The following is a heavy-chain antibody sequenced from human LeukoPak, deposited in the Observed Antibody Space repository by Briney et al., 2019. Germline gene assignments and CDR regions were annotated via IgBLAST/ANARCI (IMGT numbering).Heavy chain of an antibody. CDR2: INHSGST. V-gene: IGHV4-34*01. J-gene: IGHJ4*02. CDR1: GGSFSGYY. D-gene: IGHD6-19*01. Sequence: PSETLSLTCAVYGGSFSGYYWSWICQPPGKGLEWIGEINHSGSTNYNPSLKSRVTISVDTSKNQFSLKLSSVTAADTAVYYCARGPMIAVAGTGYSDYWGQGTLVTVSS. CDR3: ARGPMIAVAGTGYSDY.